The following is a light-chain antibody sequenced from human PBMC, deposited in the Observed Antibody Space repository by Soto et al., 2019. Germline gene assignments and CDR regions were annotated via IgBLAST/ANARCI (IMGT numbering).Light chain of an antibody. CDR2: GTS. CDR1: QSVSSNY. Sequence: EIVLTQSPGTLSLSPGERATLSCRASQSVSSNYLAWYQQKPGQAPRLLIFGTSNRATGIPDRFRGSGSGTDFTLTISSLEPEDSAVYYCQQRHMWPITFGQGTRLEIK. V-gene: IGKV3D-20*02. CDR3: QQRHMWPIT. J-gene: IGKJ5*01.